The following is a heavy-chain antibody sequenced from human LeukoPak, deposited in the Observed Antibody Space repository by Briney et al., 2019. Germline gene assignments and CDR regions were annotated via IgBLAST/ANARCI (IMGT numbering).Heavy chain of an antibody. D-gene: IGHD2-2*02. CDR1: GYTFTSYG. CDR2: ISAYNGNT. CDR3: ARGYCSSTNCYTATAWFDP. V-gene: IGHV1-18*01. Sequence: GASVKVSCKASGYTFTSYGINWVRQAPGQGLKWMGWISAYNGNTNYAQKFQGRVTMTTDASTSTAYMELRSLRSDDTAVYYCARGYCSSTNCYTATAWFDPWGQGTLVTVSS. J-gene: IGHJ5*02.